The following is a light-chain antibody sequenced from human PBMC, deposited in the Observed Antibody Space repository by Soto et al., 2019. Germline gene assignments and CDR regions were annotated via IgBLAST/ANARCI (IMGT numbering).Light chain of an antibody. J-gene: IGKJ1*01. CDR2: DAS. CDR3: QQYYSYPQT. CDR1: QSISAY. Sequence: DIHMTQSPSTLSASVLDVGCASFLASQSISAYLAWYQQKPGKAPKLLIYDASSLKSGVPSRFSGSGSGTDFTLTISCLQSEDFATYYCQQYYSYPQTFGQGTKVDIK. V-gene: IGKV1-5*01.